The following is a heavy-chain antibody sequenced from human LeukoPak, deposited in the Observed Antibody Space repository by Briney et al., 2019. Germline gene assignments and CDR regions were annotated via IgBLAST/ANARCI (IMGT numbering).Heavy chain of an antibody. V-gene: IGHV3-7*01. CDR3: ARESYSYGSRTTHDAFDI. CDR1: GFTFSSYW. CDR2: IKQDGSEK. Sequence: PGGSLRLSCAASGFTFSSYWMSWVRQAPGKGLEWVANIKQDGSEKYYVDSVKGRFTISRDNAKNSLYLQMNSLRAEDTAVYYCARESYSYGSRTTHDAFDIWGQGTMVTVSS. D-gene: IGHD5-18*01. J-gene: IGHJ3*02.